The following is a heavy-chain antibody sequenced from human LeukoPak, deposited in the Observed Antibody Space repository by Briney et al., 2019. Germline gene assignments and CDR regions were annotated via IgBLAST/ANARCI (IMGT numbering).Heavy chain of an antibody. CDR1: GILFSNPA. CDR3: GKDGGQYSSGPEFDP. V-gene: IGHV3-23*01. J-gene: IGHJ5*02. Sequence: SGGSLRLSCAASGILFSNPAMNWARQSPGMGLEWVSAISGGGERAFYADSVKGRFTISRDNSKNILYLQMNSLTADDTAIYYCGKDGGQYSSGPEFDPRGQGALVTVSS. CDR2: ISGGGERA. D-gene: IGHD6-19*01.